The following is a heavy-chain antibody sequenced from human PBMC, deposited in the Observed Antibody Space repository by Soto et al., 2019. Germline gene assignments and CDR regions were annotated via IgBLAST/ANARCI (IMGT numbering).Heavy chain of an antibody. CDR1: GFTFSGSA. Sequence: GGSLRLSCAASGFTFSGSAMHWVRQASGKGLEWVGRIRSKSNSYATAYAASVKGRFTISRDDSKNTAYLQMISLKTEDTAVYYCTRSVTGTIAHFDYWGQGTLVTVSS. CDR3: TRSVTGTIAHFDY. CDR2: IRSKSNSYAT. V-gene: IGHV3-73*01. J-gene: IGHJ4*02. D-gene: IGHD1-7*01.